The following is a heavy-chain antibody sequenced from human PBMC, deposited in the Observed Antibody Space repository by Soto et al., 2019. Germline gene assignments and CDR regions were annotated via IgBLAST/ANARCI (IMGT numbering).Heavy chain of an antibody. V-gene: IGHV3-21*01. CDR1: GFTFSSYS. Sequence: GGSLRLSCAASGFTFSSYSMNWVRQAPGKGLEWVSSISSSSSYIYYADSVKGRFTISRDNAKNSLYLQMNSLRAEDTAVYYCARDRGRAVAGGDYWGQGTLVTVSS. CDR2: ISSSSSYI. J-gene: IGHJ4*02. D-gene: IGHD6-19*01. CDR3: ARDRGRAVAGGDY.